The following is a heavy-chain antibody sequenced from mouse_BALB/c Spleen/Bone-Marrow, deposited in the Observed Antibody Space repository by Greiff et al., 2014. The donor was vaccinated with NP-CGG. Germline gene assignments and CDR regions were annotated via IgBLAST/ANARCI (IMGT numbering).Heavy chain of an antibody. Sequence: DVQLQESGTVLARPGVSVKMSCKASGYTFTSYWMHWVKQRPGQGLEWIGAIYPGNSDTSYNQKFKGKAKLTAVTSTSTAYMDLSSLTNEDSAVYYCTRGITTVVATRAMDYWGQGTSVTVSS. V-gene: IGHV1-5*01. CDR2: IYPGNSDT. CDR1: GYTFTSYW. J-gene: IGHJ4*01. D-gene: IGHD1-1*01. CDR3: TRGITTVVATRAMDY.